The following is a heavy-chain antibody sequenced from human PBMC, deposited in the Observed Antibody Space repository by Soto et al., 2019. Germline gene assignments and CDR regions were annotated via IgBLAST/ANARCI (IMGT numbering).Heavy chain of an antibody. Sequence: VKVSCKASGGTFSSYAISWVRQAPGQGLEWMGGIIPIFGTANYAQKFQGRVTITADKSTSTAYMELSSLRSEDTAVYYCARPSYYYDSSGYYSHYFDYWGQGTLVTVSS. J-gene: IGHJ4*02. CDR2: IIPIFGTA. D-gene: IGHD3-22*01. CDR1: GGTFSSYA. CDR3: ARPSYYYDSSGYYSHYFDY. V-gene: IGHV1-69*06.